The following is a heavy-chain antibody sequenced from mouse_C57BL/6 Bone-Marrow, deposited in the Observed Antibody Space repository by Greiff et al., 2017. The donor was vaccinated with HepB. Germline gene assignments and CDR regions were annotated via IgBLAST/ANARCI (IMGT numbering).Heavy chain of an antibody. Sequence: EVKLQESGGGLVKPGGSLKLSCAASGFTFSDYGMHWVRQAPEKGLEWVAYISSGSSTIYYADTVKGRFTISRDNAKNTLFLQMTSLRSEDTAMYYCAVTVVAFDYWGQGTTLTVSS. J-gene: IGHJ2*01. CDR3: AVTVVAFDY. CDR1: GFTFSDYG. CDR2: ISSGSSTI. D-gene: IGHD1-1*01. V-gene: IGHV5-17*01.